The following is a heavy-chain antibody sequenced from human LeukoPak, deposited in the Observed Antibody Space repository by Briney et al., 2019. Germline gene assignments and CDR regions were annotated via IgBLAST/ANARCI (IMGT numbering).Heavy chain of an antibody. D-gene: IGHD1-26*01. V-gene: IGHV1-24*01. CDR2: SDPEDGET. CDR1: GYTLTELS. CDR3: ATGYRFGSYRTDY. J-gene: IGHJ4*02. Sequence: ASVKVSCKVSGYTLTELSMHWVRQAPGKGLEWMGGSDPEDGETIYAQKFQGRVTMTEDTSTDTAYMELSSLRSEDTAVYYCATGYRFGSYRTDYWGQGTLVTVSS.